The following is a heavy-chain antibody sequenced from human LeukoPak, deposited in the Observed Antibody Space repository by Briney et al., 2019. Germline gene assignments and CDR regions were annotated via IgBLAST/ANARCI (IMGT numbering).Heavy chain of an antibody. CDR2: INHSGST. J-gene: IGHJ4*02. CDR1: GGSFSGYY. D-gene: IGHD6-13*01. Sequence: PSETLSLTCAVYGGSFSGYYWSWIRQPPGKGLEWIGEINHSGSTNYNPSLKSRVTISVDTSKSQFSLKLSSVTAADTAVYYCAREFIAVAGTKGEKGFEYWGQGTLVTVSS. V-gene: IGHV4-34*01. CDR3: AREFIAVAGTKGEKGFEY.